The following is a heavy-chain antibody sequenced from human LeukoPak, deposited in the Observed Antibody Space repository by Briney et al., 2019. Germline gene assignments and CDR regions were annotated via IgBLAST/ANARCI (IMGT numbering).Heavy chain of an antibody. CDR1: AITFSNSW. Sequence: GGSLRLSCTASAITFSNSWMSWVRQAPGKGLEWVANIKQDGSETNYVESVKGRFTISRDNAKNSLFLQMNSLRGEDTGIYYCARHLAGDSLYRHFDYWGQGTLVTVSS. V-gene: IGHV3-7*04. CDR2: IKQDGSET. CDR3: ARHLAGDSLYRHFDY. D-gene: IGHD5/OR15-5a*01. J-gene: IGHJ4*02.